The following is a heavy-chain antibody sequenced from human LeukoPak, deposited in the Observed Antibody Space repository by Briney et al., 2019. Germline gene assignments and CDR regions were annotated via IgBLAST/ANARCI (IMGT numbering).Heavy chain of an antibody. CDR3: ARVSIYYYGMDV. Sequence: SETLSLTCAVYGGSFSGYYWSWIRQPPGKGLEWIGEINHSGSTNYNPSLKSRVTISVDTSKNQFSLKLSSVTAADTAVYYCARVSIYYYGMDVRGQGTTVTVSS. CDR2: INHSGST. CDR1: GGSFSGYY. J-gene: IGHJ6*02. D-gene: IGHD6-6*01. V-gene: IGHV4-34*01.